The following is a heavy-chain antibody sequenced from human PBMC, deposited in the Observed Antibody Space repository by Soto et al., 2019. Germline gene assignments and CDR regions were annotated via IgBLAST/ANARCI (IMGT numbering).Heavy chain of an antibody. CDR2: IIPIFGTA. CDR3: ARTSPRITPLDY. J-gene: IGHJ4*02. Sequence: SVKVSCKASGGTFSSYAISWVRQAPGQGLEWMGGIIPIFGTANYAQKFQGRVTITADKSTSTAYMELSSLRSEDTAVYYCARTSPRITPLDYWGQGTLVTVS. CDR1: GGTFSSYA. D-gene: IGHD3-16*01. V-gene: IGHV1-69*06.